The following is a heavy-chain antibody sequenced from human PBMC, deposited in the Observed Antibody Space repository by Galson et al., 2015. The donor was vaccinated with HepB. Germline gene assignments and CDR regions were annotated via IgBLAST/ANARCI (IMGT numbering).Heavy chain of an antibody. Sequence: PALVKPTQTLTLTCTFSGFSLSSRGVGVVWVRQPPGKALEWLALIYWDDDKRYNPSLRSRLTITKDTSKNQVVLTMTNMGPVDTGTCYCARRQYDFSSGFDSWGQGTLVTVSS. D-gene: IGHD3-3*01. J-gene: IGHJ4*02. CDR1: GFSLSSRGVG. CDR3: ARRQYDFSSGFDS. CDR2: IYWDDDK. V-gene: IGHV2-5*02.